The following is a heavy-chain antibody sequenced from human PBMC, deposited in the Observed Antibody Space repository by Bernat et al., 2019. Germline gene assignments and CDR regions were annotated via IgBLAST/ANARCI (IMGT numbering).Heavy chain of an antibody. V-gene: IGHV3-23*01. CDR2: ISSSGGGT. D-gene: IGHD5-18*01. Sequence: EVQLLESGGGLVQPGGSLRLSCAASGFTFSSYAMSWVRQAPGKGLEWVSSISSSGGGTYYTDSLKGRFTISRDNSKNTLYLQMSSLRAEDTAVYYCAKDTAMNDHWGQGTLVTVSS. CDR1: GFTFSSYA. CDR3: AKDTAMNDH. J-gene: IGHJ4*02.